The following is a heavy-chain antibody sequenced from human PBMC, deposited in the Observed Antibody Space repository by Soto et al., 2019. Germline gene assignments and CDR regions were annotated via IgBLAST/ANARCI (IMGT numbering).Heavy chain of an antibody. V-gene: IGHV3-72*01. CDR1: GLIFSDYH. Sequence: EVQLVESGGGLVQPGGSLRLSCAASGLIFSDYHMDWVRQAPGKGLEWVGRIRRKANSYTTDYAASVKGRFTISRDDSKNSLYLQMNSLKSVDTAVYYCAMLGGWSGGSSGMDVWGQGTTVSVSS. CDR2: IRRKANSYTT. D-gene: IGHD6-19*01. CDR3: AMLGGWSGGSSGMDV. J-gene: IGHJ6*02.